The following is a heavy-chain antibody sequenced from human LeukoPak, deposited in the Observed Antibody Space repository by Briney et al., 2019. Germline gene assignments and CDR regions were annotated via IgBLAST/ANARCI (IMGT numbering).Heavy chain of an antibody. Sequence: GGSLRLSCAASGFTFSSYVMSWVRQAPGKGLEWVSAISGSDGNTYYADSVKGRFTISRGNSKNTLYLQMNSLRAEDTAIYYCAKDPGGYYYYFDYWGQGTLVTVSS. D-gene: IGHD3-3*01. CDR3: AKDPGGYYYYFDY. CDR1: GFTFSSYV. J-gene: IGHJ4*02. V-gene: IGHV3-23*01. CDR2: ISGSDGNT.